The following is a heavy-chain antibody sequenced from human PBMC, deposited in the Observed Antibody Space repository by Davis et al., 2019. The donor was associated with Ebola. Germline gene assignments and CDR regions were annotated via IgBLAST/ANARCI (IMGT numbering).Heavy chain of an antibody. Sequence: SLKISCTGSGFVFDDHAIHWVRQAPGKGLEWVAGINWNSAFIVYVDSVKGRFTISRDNAKNSVYLQMNNLRVEDTALYYCAKGGDFPTSSLNHFYYGVDAWGQRTTVTVSS. CDR1: GFVFDDHA. V-gene: IGHV3-9*01. CDR2: INWNSAFI. CDR3: AKGGDFPTSSLNHFYYGVDA. J-gene: IGHJ6*02. D-gene: IGHD2-2*01.